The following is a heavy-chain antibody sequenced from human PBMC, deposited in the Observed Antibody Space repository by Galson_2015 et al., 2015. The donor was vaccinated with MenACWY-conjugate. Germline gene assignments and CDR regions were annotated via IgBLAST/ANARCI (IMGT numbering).Heavy chain of an antibody. D-gene: IGHD6-19*01. CDR3: ANRGWYWINYFDY. Sequence: SLRLSCAASGFTFSSYAMSWVRQAPGKGLEWVSAISGSGGSTYYADSVKGRFTISRDNSKNTLYLQMNSLRAEDTAVYYCANRGWYWINYFDYWGQGTLVTVSS. CDR1: GFTFSSYA. J-gene: IGHJ4*02. V-gene: IGHV3-23*01. CDR2: ISGSGGST.